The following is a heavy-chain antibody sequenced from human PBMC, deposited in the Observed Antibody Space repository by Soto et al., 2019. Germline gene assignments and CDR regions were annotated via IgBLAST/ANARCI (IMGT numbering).Heavy chain of an antibody. CDR1: GGSVSSGSYY. J-gene: IGHJ5*02. CDR3: ARGGYNGKGGYWFDP. Sequence: QVQLQESGPGLVKPSETLSLTCTVSGGSVSSGSYYWSWIRQPPGKGLEWIGYIYYSGSTNYNPSLKCRVTISVDTSKNQFSLKLSSVTAADTAVYYCARGGYNGKGGYWFDPWGQGTLVTVSS. D-gene: IGHD1-20*01. CDR2: IYYSGST. V-gene: IGHV4-61*01.